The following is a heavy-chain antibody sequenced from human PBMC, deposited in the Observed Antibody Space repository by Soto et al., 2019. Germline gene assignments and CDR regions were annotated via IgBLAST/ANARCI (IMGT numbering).Heavy chain of an antibody. J-gene: IGHJ4*02. Sequence: GASVKVSCKASGYTFTSYAMHWVRQAPGQGLEWMGWISAYNGNTNYAQKLQGRVTMTTDTSTSTAYMELRSLRSDDTAVYYCARDWYYYDSSGYSPPFDYWGQGTLVTVSS. V-gene: IGHV1-18*01. D-gene: IGHD3-22*01. CDR1: GYTFTSYA. CDR2: ISAYNGNT. CDR3: ARDWYYYDSSGYSPPFDY.